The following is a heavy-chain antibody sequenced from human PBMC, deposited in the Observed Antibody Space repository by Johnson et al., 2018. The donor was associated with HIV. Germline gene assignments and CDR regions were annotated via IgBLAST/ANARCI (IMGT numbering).Heavy chain of an antibody. CDR1: GFTFNKFA. CDR2: ISYDGSNK. Sequence: QMQLVESGGGVVQPGRSLRLSCAASGFTFNKFAMHWVRQAPGKGLEWLAVISYDGSNKYYANSVKGRFTISRDNSKNTLYLQMGSLRAEDMAVYYCAREGVGVNAFDIWGQGTMVTVSS. CDR3: AREGVGVNAFDI. D-gene: IGHD1-26*01. J-gene: IGHJ3*02. V-gene: IGHV3-30*14.